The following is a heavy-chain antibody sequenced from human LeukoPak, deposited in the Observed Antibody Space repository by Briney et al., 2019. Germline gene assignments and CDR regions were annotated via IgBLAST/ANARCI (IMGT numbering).Heavy chain of an antibody. J-gene: IGHJ4*02. D-gene: IGHD4-17*01. CDR2: INPNSGGT. V-gene: IGHV1-2*02. Sequence: GASVKVSCKASGYTFTGYHIHWVRQAPGQGPEWMAWINPNSGGTKYAQKFQGRVTMTRDTSISTAYMEMSRLTSDDTAVYYCARGHDYGDYADYWGQGTLVTVSS. CDR3: ARGHDYGDYADY. CDR1: GYTFTGYH.